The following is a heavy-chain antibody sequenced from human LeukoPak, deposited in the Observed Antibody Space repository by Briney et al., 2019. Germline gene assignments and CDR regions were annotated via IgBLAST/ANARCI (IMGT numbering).Heavy chain of an antibody. V-gene: IGHV4-59*08. CDR2: IYYSGST. D-gene: IGHD6-13*01. CDR1: GGSISSYY. Sequence: SETLSLTCTVSGGSISSYYWSWIRQPPGKGLEWIGYIYYSGSTNYNPSLKSRVTISVDTSKNQFSLKLSSVTAADTAVYYCARSPYSTNALGWFDPRGQGTLVTVSS. J-gene: IGHJ5*02. CDR3: ARSPYSTNALGWFDP.